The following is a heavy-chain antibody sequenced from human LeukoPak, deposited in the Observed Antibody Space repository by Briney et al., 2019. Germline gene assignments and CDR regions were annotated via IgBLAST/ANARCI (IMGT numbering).Heavy chain of an antibody. CDR2: ISYDGSNK. D-gene: IGHD1-1*01. Sequence: GGSLRLSCAASGFTFSSYAMHWVRQAPGKGLEWVAVISYDGSNKYYADSVKGRFTISRDNSKNTLYLQMNSLRAEDTAVYYCARVWKSYFDYWGQGTLVTVSS. CDR1: GFTFSSYA. V-gene: IGHV3-30*04. J-gene: IGHJ4*02. CDR3: ARVWKSYFDY.